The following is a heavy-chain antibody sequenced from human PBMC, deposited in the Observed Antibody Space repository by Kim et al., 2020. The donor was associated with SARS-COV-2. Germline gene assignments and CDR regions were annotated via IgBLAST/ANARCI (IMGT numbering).Heavy chain of an antibody. D-gene: IGHD6-19*01. CDR3: AKVEYSSGWYVPDY. Sequence: GGSLRLSCAASGFTFSSYGMHWVRQAPGKGLEWVAVISYDGSNKYYADSVKGRFTISRDNSKNTLYLQMNSLRAEDTAVYYCAKVEYSSGWYVPDYWGQGTLVTVSS. CDR1: GFTFSSYG. CDR2: ISYDGSNK. V-gene: IGHV3-30*18. J-gene: IGHJ4*02.